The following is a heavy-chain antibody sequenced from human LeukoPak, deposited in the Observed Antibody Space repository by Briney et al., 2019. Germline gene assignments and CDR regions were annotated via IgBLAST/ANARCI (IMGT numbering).Heavy chain of an antibody. CDR3: ARVAVATTEGTGWFDP. Sequence: SETLSLTCTVSGGSISSYYWSWIRQPAGKGLEWVGYIYHSGSTSYNPSLKSRVTISVDTSKNQFSLKLSSVTAADTAVYSCARVAVATTEGTGWFDPWGQGTLVTVSS. V-gene: IGHV4-4*09. CDR1: GGSISSYY. J-gene: IGHJ5*02. D-gene: IGHD1-26*01. CDR2: IYHSGST.